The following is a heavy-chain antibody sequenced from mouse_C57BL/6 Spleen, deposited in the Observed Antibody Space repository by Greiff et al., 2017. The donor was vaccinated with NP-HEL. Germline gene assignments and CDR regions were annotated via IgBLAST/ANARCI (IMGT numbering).Heavy chain of an antibody. D-gene: IGHD1-1*01. CDR1: GYTFTSYW. CDR3: ARGTTVRWYFDV. CDR2: IDPSDSYT. J-gene: IGHJ1*03. Sequence: QVQLQQPGAELVMPGASVKLSCKASGYTFTSYWMHWVKQRPGQGLEWIGEIDPSDSYTNYNQKFKGKSTLTVDKSSSTAYMQLSSLTSEDSAVYYCARGTTVRWYFDVWGTGITVTVSS. V-gene: IGHV1-69*01.